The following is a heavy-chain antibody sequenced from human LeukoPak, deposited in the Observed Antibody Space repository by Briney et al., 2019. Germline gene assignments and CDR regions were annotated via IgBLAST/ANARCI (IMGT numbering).Heavy chain of an antibody. D-gene: IGHD3-22*01. J-gene: IGHJ6*03. V-gene: IGHV3-11*04. CDR2: ISSSGSTI. Sequence: GGSLRLSCAASGFTFSDYYMSWIRQAPGKGLEWVSYISSSGSTIYYADSVKGRFTISRDNAKNSLYLQMNSLRAEDTAVYYCARAAVVVISGYYYYYYYMDVWGKGTTVTVSS. CDR3: ARAAVVVISGYYYYYYYMDV. CDR1: GFTFSDYY.